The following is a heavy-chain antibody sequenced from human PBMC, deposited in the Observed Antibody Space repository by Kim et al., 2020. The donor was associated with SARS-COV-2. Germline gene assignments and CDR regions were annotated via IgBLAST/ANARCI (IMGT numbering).Heavy chain of an antibody. CDR3: ARDSSSGFDP. V-gene: IGHV1-69*01. D-gene: IGHD6-13*01. CDR2: TA. J-gene: IGHJ5*02. Sequence: TANYAQKFQGRVTITADESTSTAYMELSSLRSEDTAVYYCARDSSSGFDPWGQGTLVTVSS.